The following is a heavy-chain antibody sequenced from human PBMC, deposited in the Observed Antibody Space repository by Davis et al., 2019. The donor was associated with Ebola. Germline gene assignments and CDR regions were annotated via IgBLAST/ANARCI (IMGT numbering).Heavy chain of an antibody. CDR1: GYTFTGYY. CDR2: INPNSGGT. D-gene: IGHD3-22*01. J-gene: IGHJ6*02. V-gene: IGHV1-2*04. CDR3: ARSPPRTMTIYYYGMDV. Sequence: ASVKVSCKASGYTFTGYYMHWVRQAPGQGLEWMGWINPNSGGTNYAQKFQGWVTMTRDTSISTAYMEQSRLRSDDTAVYYCARSPPRTMTIYYYGMDVWGQGTTVTVSS.